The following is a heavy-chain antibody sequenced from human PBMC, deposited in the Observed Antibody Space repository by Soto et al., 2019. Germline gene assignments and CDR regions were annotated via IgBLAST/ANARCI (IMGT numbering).Heavy chain of an antibody. Sequence: ASVKVSCKASGGTFSSYAISWVRQAPGQGLEWMGGIIPIFGTANYAQKFQGRVTITADESTSTAYMELSSLRSEDTAVYYCARVPSSYRIDFWSGSLADVWGQGTTVTVSS. CDR3: ARVPSSYRIDFWSGSLADV. D-gene: IGHD3-3*01. CDR2: IIPIFGTA. J-gene: IGHJ6*02. CDR1: GGTFSSYA. V-gene: IGHV1-69*13.